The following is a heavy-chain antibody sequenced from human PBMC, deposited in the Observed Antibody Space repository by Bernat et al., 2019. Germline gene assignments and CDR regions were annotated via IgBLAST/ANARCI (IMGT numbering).Heavy chain of an antibody. V-gene: IGHV3-7*01. Sequence: EVQLLESGGGLVQPGGSLRLSCAASGFTFSSYAMSWVRQAPGKGLEWVANIKQDGSEKYCVDSVKGRFSISRDNAKNSLYLQMDSLRAEDTAVYYCTRDYITISGGFDYWGRGALVTVSS. CDR3: TRDYITISGGFDY. D-gene: IGHD3-3*01. CDR2: IKQDGSEK. J-gene: IGHJ4*02. CDR1: GFTFSSYA.